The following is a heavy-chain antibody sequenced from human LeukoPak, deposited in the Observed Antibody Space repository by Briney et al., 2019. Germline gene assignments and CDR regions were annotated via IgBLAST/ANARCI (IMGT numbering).Heavy chain of an antibody. D-gene: IGHD6-19*01. CDR2: ISSSSTYI. Sequence: GGSLRLSCAASRFTFSNYKLNWVRQAPGQGLEWVSSISSSSTYIYYADSVKGRFTISRDNARKSLYLQMNRLRAEDTAVYYCARESGSGEFDYWGQGTLVTVSS. V-gene: IGHV3-21*01. J-gene: IGHJ4*02. CDR1: RFTFSNYK. CDR3: ARESGSGEFDY.